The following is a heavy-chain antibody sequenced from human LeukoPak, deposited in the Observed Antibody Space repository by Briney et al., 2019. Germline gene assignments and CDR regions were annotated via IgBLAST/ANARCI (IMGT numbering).Heavy chain of an antibody. CDR3: GRDCSSTSCLKIYYYYYGMDV. V-gene: IGHV3-48*03. CDR1: GFHLSCYE. J-gene: IGHJ6*02. CDR2: IYSCCSNI. D-gene: IGHD2-2*01. Sequence: PGGSLRLPCSGSGFHLSCYEMNLVRQAPGKGVEGVSYIYSCCSNIYYADSGKGRFTISQINAKNFTYLQMNSLRTEETDVYYCGRDCSSTSCLKIYYYYYGMDVWGQGTKVTVSS.